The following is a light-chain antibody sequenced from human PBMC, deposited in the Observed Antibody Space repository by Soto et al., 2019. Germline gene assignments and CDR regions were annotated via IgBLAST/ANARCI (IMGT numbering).Light chain of an antibody. V-gene: IGLV2-8*01. CDR1: SSDIGGYNF. Sequence: QSVLTQPPSASGQSVAISCTGTSSDIGGYNFVSWYQQHPGKAPKLMIYEVTKRPSGVPDRFSGSKSGNTATLIVSGLQPEDEADYYCSSHGGSNNPYVFGTGTKLTVL. CDR2: EVT. CDR3: SSHGGSNNPYV. J-gene: IGLJ1*01.